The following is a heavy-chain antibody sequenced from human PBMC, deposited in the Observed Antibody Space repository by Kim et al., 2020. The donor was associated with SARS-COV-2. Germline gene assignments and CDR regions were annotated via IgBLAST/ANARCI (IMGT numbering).Heavy chain of an antibody. V-gene: IGHV4-34*01. Sequence: SETLSLTCAVYGGSFSGYYWSWIRQPPGKGLEWIGEINHSGSTNYNPSLKSRVTISVDTSKKQFSLKLSSVTAADTAVYYCARGVGYYYDSGSNNYYMDV. CDR3: ARGVGYYYDSGSNNYYMDV. CDR2: INHSGST. J-gene: IGHJ6*03. D-gene: IGHD3-10*01. CDR1: GGSFSGYY.